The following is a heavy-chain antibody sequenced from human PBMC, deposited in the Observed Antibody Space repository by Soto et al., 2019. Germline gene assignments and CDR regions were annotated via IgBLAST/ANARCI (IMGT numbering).Heavy chain of an antibody. D-gene: IGHD3-22*01. CDR2: IWYDGSNK. CDR3: ARDYYDSSGVFDI. V-gene: IGHV3-33*01. Sequence: QVQLVESGGGVVQPGRSLRLSCAASGFTFGSYGMHWVRQAPGKGLEWVAVIWYDGSNKYYADSVKGRFTISRDNSKNTLYLQMNSLRAEDTAVYYCARDYYDSSGVFDIWGQGTMVTVSS. J-gene: IGHJ3*02. CDR1: GFTFGSYG.